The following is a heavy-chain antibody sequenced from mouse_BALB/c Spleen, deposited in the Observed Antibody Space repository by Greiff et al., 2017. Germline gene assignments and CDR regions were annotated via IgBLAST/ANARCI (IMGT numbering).Heavy chain of an antibody. Sequence: VQLQQSGAELAKPGASVKMSCKASGYTFTSYWMHWVKQRPGQGLEWIGYINPSTGYTEYNQKFKDKATLTADKSSSTAYMQLSSLTSEDSAVYYCARMRLTGFAYWGQGTLVTVSA. D-gene: IGHD4-1*01. CDR2: INPSTGYT. V-gene: IGHV1-7*01. CDR3: ARMRLTGFAY. CDR1: GYTFTSYW. J-gene: IGHJ3*01.